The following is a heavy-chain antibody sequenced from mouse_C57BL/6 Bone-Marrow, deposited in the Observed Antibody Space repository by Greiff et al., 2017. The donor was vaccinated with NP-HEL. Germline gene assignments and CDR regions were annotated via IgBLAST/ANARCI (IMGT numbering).Heavy chain of an antibody. CDR2: ISSGSSTI. Sequence: EVQRVESGGGLVKPGGFLKLSCAASGFTFSDYGMHWVRQAPEKGLEWVAYISSGSSTIYYADTVKGRFTISRDNAKNTLFLQMTSLRSEDTAMYYWARRGSRDYDARDYWGQGTSVTVSS. J-gene: IGHJ4*01. CDR3: ARRGSRDYDARDY. V-gene: IGHV5-17*01. D-gene: IGHD1-1*01. CDR1: GFTFSDYG.